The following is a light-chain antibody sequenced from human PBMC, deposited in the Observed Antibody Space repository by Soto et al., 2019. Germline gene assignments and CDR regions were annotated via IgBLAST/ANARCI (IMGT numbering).Light chain of an antibody. Sequence: QSVLTQPRSVSGSPGQSVAISCTGSRSDVGGYKYVSWYQQFPGKAPKLIIYDVSRRPSGVPDRFSGSKSGNTASLTISGLQAEYEGDYYCCSYGGGRTPLGFGGGTKLTVL. V-gene: IGLV2-11*01. CDR1: RSDVGGYKY. J-gene: IGLJ2*01. CDR2: DVS. CDR3: CSYGGGRTPLG.